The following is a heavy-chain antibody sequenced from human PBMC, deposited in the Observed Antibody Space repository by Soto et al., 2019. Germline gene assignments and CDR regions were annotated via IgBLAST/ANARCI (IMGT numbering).Heavy chain of an antibody. D-gene: IGHD6-19*01. CDR2: MSHIGSV. J-gene: IGHJ4*02. V-gene: IGHV4-4*02. CDR3: ARSLGWYEIDY. CDR1: GVSIGSNYY. Sequence: QVMLQESGPGLVQPSGTLSLSCVVSGVSIGSNYYWGWVRQSPGKGLEWLGDMSHIGSVNYNPSLTRRVTISMDKSKHQFSLELNSVTAAQTAVFDCARSLGWYEIDYWGQGTVVIVSS.